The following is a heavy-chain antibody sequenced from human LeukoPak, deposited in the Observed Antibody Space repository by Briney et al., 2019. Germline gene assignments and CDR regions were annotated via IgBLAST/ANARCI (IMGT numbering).Heavy chain of an antibody. J-gene: IGHJ5*02. Sequence: ASVNVSCKASGYTFTGYYMHWVRQAPGQGLEWMGRINPNGGGTNYAQKFQGRVTMTRDTPISTAYMELSRLRSDDTAVYYCARDWDYYGSGSYSNPSNWFDPWGQGTLVTVSS. V-gene: IGHV1-2*06. D-gene: IGHD3-10*01. CDR2: INPNGGGT. CDR3: ARDWDYYGSGSYSNPSNWFDP. CDR1: GYTFTGYY.